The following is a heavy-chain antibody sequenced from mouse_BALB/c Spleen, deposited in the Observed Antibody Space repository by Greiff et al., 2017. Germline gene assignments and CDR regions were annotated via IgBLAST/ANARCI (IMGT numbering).Heavy chain of an antibody. V-gene: IGHV5-9-3*01. Sequence: EVKLVESGGGLVKPGGSLKLSCAASGFTFSSYAMSWVRQTPEKRLEWVATISSGGSYTYYPDSVKGRFTISRDNAKNTLYLQMSSLRSEDTAMYYCARRGTTVVGDCWYFDVWGAGTTVTVSS. D-gene: IGHD1-1*01. CDR3: ARRGTTVVGDCWYFDV. CDR2: ISSGGSYT. J-gene: IGHJ1*01. CDR1: GFTFSSYA.